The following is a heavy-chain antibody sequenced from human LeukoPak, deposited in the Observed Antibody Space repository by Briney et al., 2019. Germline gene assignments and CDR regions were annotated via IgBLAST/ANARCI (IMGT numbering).Heavy chain of an antibody. CDR3: AREVDAAAAYNWFDP. Sequence: PSETLSLTCAVSGGSINSSSYYWGWIRQPPGKGLEWIGSIYYSGTTYYNPSLKSRVTISVDTSKNQFSLRLSSVTAADTAVYYCAREVDAAAAYNWFDPWGQGTLVTVSS. CDR1: GGSINSSSYY. D-gene: IGHD2-2*01. V-gene: IGHV4-39*07. J-gene: IGHJ5*02. CDR2: IYYSGTT.